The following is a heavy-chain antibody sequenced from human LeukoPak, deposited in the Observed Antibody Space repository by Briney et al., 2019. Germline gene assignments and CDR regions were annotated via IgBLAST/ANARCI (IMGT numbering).Heavy chain of an antibody. CDR2: IIPIFGIA. J-gene: IGHJ1*01. CDR3: ARDGMGYCSGGSCRPAEYFQH. V-gene: IGHV1-69*04. CDR1: GGTFSCYA. Sequence: ASVKVSCKASGGTFSCYAISWVRQAPGQGLEWMGRIIPIFGIANYAQKFQGRVTITADKSTSTAYMELSSLRSEDTAVYYCARDGMGYCSGGSCRPAEYFQHWGQGTLVTVSS. D-gene: IGHD2-15*01.